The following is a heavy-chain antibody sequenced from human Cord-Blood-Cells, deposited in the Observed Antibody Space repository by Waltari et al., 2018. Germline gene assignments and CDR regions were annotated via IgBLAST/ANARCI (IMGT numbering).Heavy chain of an antibody. V-gene: IGHV3-21*01. Sequence: EVQLVESGGGLVKPGGSLRLSCAASGFTFSSYCMNWVRQAPGKGLEWVSSISSSSSYIYYADSVKGRFTISRDNAKNSLYLQMNSLRAEDTAVYYCARALNWGDAFDIWGQGTMVTVSS. CDR2: ISSSSSYI. D-gene: IGHD7-27*01. CDR1: GFTFSSYC. CDR3: ARALNWGDAFDI. J-gene: IGHJ3*02.